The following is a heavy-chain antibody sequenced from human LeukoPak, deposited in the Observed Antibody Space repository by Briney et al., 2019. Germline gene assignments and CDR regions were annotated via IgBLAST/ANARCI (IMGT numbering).Heavy chain of an antibody. D-gene: IGHD1-26*01. J-gene: IGHJ3*02. V-gene: IGHV5-51*01. CDR2: IYPGVSDT. CDR3: ARRVGATDAFDI. Sequence: GESLKISCKGSGYSFTSYWIGWVRQMPGKGLEWMGIIYPGVSDTRYGPSFQGQVPISADKSIRTAYLQWSSLKASDTAMYYCARRVGATDAFDIWGQGAMVTVSS. CDR1: GYSFTSYW.